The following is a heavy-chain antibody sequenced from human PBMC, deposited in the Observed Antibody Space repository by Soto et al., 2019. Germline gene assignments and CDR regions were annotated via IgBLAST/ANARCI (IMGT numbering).Heavy chain of an antibody. J-gene: IGHJ4*02. D-gene: IGHD2-2*01. V-gene: IGHV3-9*01. CDR3: ARSTQYSCSNNCLAYFDY. Sequence: EVQLVESGGGLVQPGRSLRLSCAASGFTFDNYAMHWVRQAPGTGLEWVSSISWNSGNTDYAGSVKGRVIISTDSAQNSLYLQMNSLRAEDTSVYYCARSTQYSCSNNCLAYFDYWGQGTRVTFSS. CDR2: ISWNSGNT. CDR1: GFTFDNYA.